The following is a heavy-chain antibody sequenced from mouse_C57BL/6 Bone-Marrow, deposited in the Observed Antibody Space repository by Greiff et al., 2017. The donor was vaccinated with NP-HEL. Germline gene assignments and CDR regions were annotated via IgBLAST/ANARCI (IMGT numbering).Heavy chain of an antibody. CDR1: GYTFTSYW. CDR2: IYPSDSET. D-gene: IGHD4-1*01. CDR3: ARGLGTWFAY. V-gene: IGHV1-61*01. J-gene: IGHJ3*01. Sequence: VQLQQSGAELVRPGSSVKLSCKASGYTFTSYWMDWVKQRPGQGLEWIGNIYPSDSETHYNQKFKDKATLTVDKSSSTAYMQLSSLTSEDSAVYYCARGLGTWFAYWGPGTLVTVSA.